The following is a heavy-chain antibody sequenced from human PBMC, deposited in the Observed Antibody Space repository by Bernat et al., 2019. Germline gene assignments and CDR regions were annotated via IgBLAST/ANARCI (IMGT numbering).Heavy chain of an antibody. D-gene: IGHD5/OR15-5a*01. CDR3: AKVGPTSRASNALDI. J-gene: IGHJ3*02. V-gene: IGHV4-39*07. CDR1: GGSISSSSYY. Sequence: QLQLQESGPGLVKPSETLSLTCTVSGGSISSSSYYWGWIRQPPGKGLEWIGSIYYSGSTYYNPPLKSRVTISVDKSKNQFSLKLSSVTAADTAVYYCAKVGPTSRASNALDIWGQGTMVTVSS. CDR2: IYYSGST.